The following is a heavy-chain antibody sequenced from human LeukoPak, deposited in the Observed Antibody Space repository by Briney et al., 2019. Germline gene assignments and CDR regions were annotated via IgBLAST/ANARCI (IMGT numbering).Heavy chain of an antibody. J-gene: IGHJ3*02. CDR1: GGSISSYY. CDR3: ARWEVRLNAFEM. V-gene: IGHV4-59*08. D-gene: IGHD3-10*01. Sequence: SETLSLTCTVSGGSISSYYWSWIRQPPGKGLEWIGYIYYSGSTNYNPSLKSRVTISVDTSKNQFSLSLSSVTAADTAVYYCARWEVRLNAFEMWGQGTMVTVSS. CDR2: IYYSGST.